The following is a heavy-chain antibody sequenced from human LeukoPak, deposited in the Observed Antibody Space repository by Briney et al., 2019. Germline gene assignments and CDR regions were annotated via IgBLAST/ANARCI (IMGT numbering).Heavy chain of an antibody. CDR3: ARYYYDRSGYAIYYYYMDV. CDR2: IYHSGSP. Sequence: SETLSLTCTVSGYSISSGYYWGWIRQPPGKGLEWIGSIYHSGSPYYNPSLKSRVTISVDTSKNQFSLKLISVTAADTAVYYCARYYYDRSGYAIYYYYMDVWGKGTTVTFSS. J-gene: IGHJ6*03. CDR1: GYSISSGYY. V-gene: IGHV4-38-2*02. D-gene: IGHD3-22*01.